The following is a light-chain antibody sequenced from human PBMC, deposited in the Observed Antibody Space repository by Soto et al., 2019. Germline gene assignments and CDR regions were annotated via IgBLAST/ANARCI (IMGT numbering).Light chain of an antibody. CDR2: EVS. CDR3: RSFAGNNNLV. J-gene: IGLJ2*01. V-gene: IGLV2-8*01. CDR1: SSDVGGYNY. Sequence: QSALTQPPSASGSPGQSVTISCTGTSSDVGGYNYVSWYQQHPGKAPKLMISEVSKRPSGVPDRFSGSKSGNTASLTVSGIQAEDEADYCCRSFAGNNNLVFGGGTKLTVL.